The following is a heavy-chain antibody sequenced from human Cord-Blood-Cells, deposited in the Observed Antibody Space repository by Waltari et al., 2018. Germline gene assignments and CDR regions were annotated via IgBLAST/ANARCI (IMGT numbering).Heavy chain of an antibody. CDR2: INPNSGGT. V-gene: IGHV1-2*02. CDR1: GYTFTGYY. Sequence: QVQLVQSGAEVKKPGASVKVSCKASGYTFTGYYMHWVRQAPGQGLEWMGWINPNSGGTNYAQKFQGRVTMTRDTSISTAYMELSRLRSDDTAGYYCARLYSSGWYGRYAFDIWGQGTMVTVSS. J-gene: IGHJ3*02. CDR3: ARLYSSGWYGRYAFDI. D-gene: IGHD6-19*01.